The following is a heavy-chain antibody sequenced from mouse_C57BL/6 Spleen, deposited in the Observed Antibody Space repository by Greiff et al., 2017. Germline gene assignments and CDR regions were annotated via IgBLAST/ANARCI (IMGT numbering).Heavy chain of an antibody. CDR2: INPSTGGT. CDR3: ARDDWGAY. CDR1: GYSFTGYY. Sequence: EVQLQQSGPELVKPGASVKISCKASGYSFTGYYMNWVKQSPEKSLEWIGEINPSTGGTTYNQKFKAKATLTVDKSSSTAYMQLKSLTSEDSAVYYCARDDWGAYWGQGTLVTVSA. J-gene: IGHJ3*01. V-gene: IGHV1-42*01. D-gene: IGHD2-4*01.